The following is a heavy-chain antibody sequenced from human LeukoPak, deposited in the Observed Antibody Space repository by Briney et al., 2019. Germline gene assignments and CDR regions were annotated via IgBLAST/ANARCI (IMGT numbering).Heavy chain of an antibody. CDR2: IWYDGSNK. CDR3: AKEEWLVRGALDY. J-gene: IGHJ4*02. D-gene: IGHD6-19*01. V-gene: IGHV3-33*06. CDR1: GFTFSSYG. Sequence: PGRSLRLSCAASGFTFSSYGMHWVRQAPGKGLEWVAVIWYDGSNKYYADSVKGRFTISRDNSKNTLYLQMNSLRAEDTAVYYCAKEEWLVRGALDYWGQGTLVTVSS.